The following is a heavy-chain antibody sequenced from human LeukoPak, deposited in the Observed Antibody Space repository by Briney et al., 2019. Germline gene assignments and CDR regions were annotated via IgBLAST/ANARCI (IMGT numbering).Heavy chain of an antibody. Sequence: SVKVSCKASGGTFSSYAISWVRQAPGQGLEWMGRIIPIFGTANYAQKFQGRVTITTDESTSTAYMELSSLRSEDTALYYCARDSDDYGGNFHYYYYMDVWGKGTTVTVSS. J-gene: IGHJ6*03. V-gene: IGHV1-69*05. CDR1: GGTFSSYA. CDR3: ARDSDDYGGNFHYYYYMDV. D-gene: IGHD4-23*01. CDR2: IIPIFGTA.